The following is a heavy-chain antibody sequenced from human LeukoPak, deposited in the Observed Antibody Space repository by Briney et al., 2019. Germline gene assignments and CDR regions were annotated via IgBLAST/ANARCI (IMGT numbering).Heavy chain of an antibody. CDR1: GFTFSDYY. Sequence: GGSLRLSCAASGFTFSDYYMSWIRQAPGQGLEWILYISSSSSYTNYADSVKGRFTISRDNAKNSLYLQMNSLRAEDTAVYYCARDTKRFQKYYFDYWGQGTLVTVSS. D-gene: IGHD3-3*01. CDR2: ISSSSSYT. J-gene: IGHJ4*02. CDR3: ARDTKRFQKYYFDY. V-gene: IGHV3-11*06.